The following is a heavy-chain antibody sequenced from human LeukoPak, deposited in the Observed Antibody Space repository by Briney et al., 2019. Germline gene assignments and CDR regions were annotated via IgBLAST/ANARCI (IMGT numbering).Heavy chain of an antibody. D-gene: IGHD6-13*01. J-gene: IGHJ6*03. CDR2: IKQDGSEK. Sequence: GGSLRLSCAASGFTFSGYWMSWVRQAPGKGLEWVANIKQDGSEKYYVDSVKGRFTISRDNAKNSLYLQMNSLRAEDTAVYYCARAGIAARYYYMDVWGKGTTVTVPS. CDR3: ARAGIAARYYYMDV. V-gene: IGHV3-7*01. CDR1: GFTFSGYW.